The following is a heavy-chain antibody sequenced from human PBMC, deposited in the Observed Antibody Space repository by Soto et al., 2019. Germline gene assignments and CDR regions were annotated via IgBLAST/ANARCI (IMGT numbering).Heavy chain of an antibody. J-gene: IGHJ5*02. CDR1: GYTFTGYY. CDR3: ARGRGIAVAGIDWFDP. Sequence: GASVKVSCKASGYTFTGYYIHWGRQGPGQGLECMGWINPKSGGTNYAQKFQGWVTMTRDTSISTAYMELSRLRSDDTAVYYCARGRGIAVAGIDWFDPWVQGTLVTVS. CDR2: INPKSGGT. D-gene: IGHD6-19*01. V-gene: IGHV1-2*04.